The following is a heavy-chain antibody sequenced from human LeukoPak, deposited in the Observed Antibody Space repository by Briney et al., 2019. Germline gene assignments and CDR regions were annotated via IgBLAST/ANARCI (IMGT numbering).Heavy chain of an antibody. CDR2: INPNSGGT. CDR1: GGTFSRYA. CDR3: AQLLDDNPIRWYFAL. Sequence: GASVKVSCKASGGTFSRYAISWVRQAPGQGLEWMGWINPNSGGTNYAQKFQGRVTMTRDTSISTAYMELSRLRSDDTAVYYCAQLLDDNPIRWYFALWGRGTLVTVSS. J-gene: IGHJ2*01. D-gene: IGHD1-14*01. V-gene: IGHV1-2*02.